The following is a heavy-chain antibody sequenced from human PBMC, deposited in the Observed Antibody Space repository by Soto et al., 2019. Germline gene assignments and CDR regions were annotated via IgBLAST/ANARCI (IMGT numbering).Heavy chain of an antibody. CDR2: ISGSGGST. D-gene: IGHD4-4*01. Sequence: PGGSLRLSCAASGFTFSSYAIIWVRQAPGKGLEWVSAISGSGGSTYYADSVKGRFTISRDNSKNTLYLQMNSLRAEDTAVYYCAKGNRGSNFGYYYGMDVWGQGTTVTVSS. CDR1: GFTFSSYA. V-gene: IGHV3-23*01. J-gene: IGHJ6*02. CDR3: AKGNRGSNFGYYYGMDV.